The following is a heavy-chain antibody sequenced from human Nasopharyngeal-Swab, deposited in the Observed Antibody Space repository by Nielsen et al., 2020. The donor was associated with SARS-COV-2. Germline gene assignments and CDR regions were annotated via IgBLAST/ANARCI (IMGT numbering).Heavy chain of an antibody. V-gene: IGHV3-7*05. CDR3: ASAIAAAGSS. D-gene: IGHD6-13*01. Sequence: VRQAPEKGLEWVANINPDGSVKFYVDSVKGRFTISRDNVYNSVYLQMSSLTAEDTAVYYCASAIAAAGSSWGQGTLVTVPS. J-gene: IGHJ5*02. CDR2: INPDGSVK.